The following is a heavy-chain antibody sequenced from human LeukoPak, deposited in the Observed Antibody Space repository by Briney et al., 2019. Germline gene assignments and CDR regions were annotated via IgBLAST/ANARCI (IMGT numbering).Heavy chain of an antibody. CDR2: INSVGSST. J-gene: IGHJ4*02. D-gene: IGHD6-19*01. Sequence: PGGSLRLSCAASGFTFSSFWMHWVRQAPGKGLVWVSRINSVGSSTSYADSVKGRFTISRDNAKNTLYLQMNSLRAEDTAVYYCARERTSGWDAFDFWGQGTLVTVSP. V-gene: IGHV3-74*01. CDR1: GFTFSSFW. CDR3: ARERTSGWDAFDF.